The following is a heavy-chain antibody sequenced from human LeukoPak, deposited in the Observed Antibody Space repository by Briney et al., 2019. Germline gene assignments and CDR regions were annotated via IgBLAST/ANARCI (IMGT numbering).Heavy chain of an antibody. CDR2: IWYGGSNK. CDR3: AKGPTYSSSKNYYMDV. V-gene: IGHV3-30*02. CDR1: GFTFSSYG. J-gene: IGHJ6*03. D-gene: IGHD6-6*01. Sequence: PGGSLRLSCAASGFTFSSYGMHWVRQAPGKGLEWVAVIWYGGSNKYYADSVKGRFTISRDNSKNTLYLQMNSLRAEDTAVYYCAKGPTYSSSKNYYMDVWGKGTTVTVSS.